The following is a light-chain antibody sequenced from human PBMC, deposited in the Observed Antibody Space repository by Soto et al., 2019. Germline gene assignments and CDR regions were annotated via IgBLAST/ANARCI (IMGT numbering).Light chain of an antibody. J-gene: IGKJ1*01. CDR2: GAS. V-gene: IGKV3-20*01. CDR3: QQYDRSPTWT. CDR1: QSVSSSY. Sequence: EIVSTQSPGTLSLSPGERATLSCRASQSVSSSYLAWHQQKPGQAPRLLIYGASSRATGTPDRFSGSGSGTDFTLTISRLEAEDFAVYYCQQYDRSPTWTFGQGTKVDIK.